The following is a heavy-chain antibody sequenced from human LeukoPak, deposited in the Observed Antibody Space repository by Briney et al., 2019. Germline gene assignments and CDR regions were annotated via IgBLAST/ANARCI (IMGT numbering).Heavy chain of an antibody. CDR3: AFQSEYYDFWSGYYDDY. CDR1: GGSISSSTYY. Sequence: PSETLSLTCTVSGGSISSSTYYWGWIRQPPGKGLEWIGSIYYSGSTYYNPSLKSRVTISVDTSKNQFSLKLSSVTAADTAVYYCAFQSEYYDFWSGYYDDYWGQGTLVTVSS. V-gene: IGHV4-39*07. CDR2: IYYSGST. J-gene: IGHJ4*02. D-gene: IGHD3-3*01.